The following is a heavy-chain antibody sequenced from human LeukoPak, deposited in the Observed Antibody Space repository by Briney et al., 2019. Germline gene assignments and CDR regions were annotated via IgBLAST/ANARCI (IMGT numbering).Heavy chain of an antibody. V-gene: IGHV1-69*04. D-gene: IGHD6-13*01. CDR2: IIPILGIA. J-gene: IGHJ6*02. Sequence: ASVKVSCKASGYTFTSYGISWVRQAPGQGLEWMGRIIPILGIANYAQKFQGRVTITADKSTSTAYMELSSLRSEDTAVYYCARDSLAGTFYYYGMDVWGQGTTVTVSS. CDR3: ARDSLAGTFYYYGMDV. CDR1: GYTFTSYG.